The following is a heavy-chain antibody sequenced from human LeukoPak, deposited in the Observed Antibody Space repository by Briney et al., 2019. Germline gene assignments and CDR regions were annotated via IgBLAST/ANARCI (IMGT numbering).Heavy chain of an antibody. J-gene: IGHJ3*02. D-gene: IGHD3-22*01. CDR3: ARDHYYDSSGYPSSVGI. CDR2: ISYDGSNK. V-gene: IGHV3-30-3*01. Sequence: GGSLRLSCAASGFTFSSYAMHWVRQAPGKGLEWVAVISYDGSNKYYADSVKGRLTISRDNSKNTLYLQMNSLRAEDTAVYYCARDHYYDSSGYPSSVGIWGQGTMVTVSS. CDR1: GFTFSSYA.